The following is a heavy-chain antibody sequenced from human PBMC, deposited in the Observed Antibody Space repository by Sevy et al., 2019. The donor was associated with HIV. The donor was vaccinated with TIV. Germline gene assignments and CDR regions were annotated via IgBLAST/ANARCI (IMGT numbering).Heavy chain of an antibody. Sequence: GGSLRLSCAASGFTFGSYAMHWVRQAPGKGLEWLAFISYDGSRKYYADSVKGRFTISRDNSKNTPFMQVNSLRAEDTALYYCARERDRQALNVWGQGTMVTVSS. V-gene: IGHV3-30-3*01. CDR2: ISYDGSRK. J-gene: IGHJ3*01. CDR1: GFTFGSYA. CDR3: ARERDRQALNV.